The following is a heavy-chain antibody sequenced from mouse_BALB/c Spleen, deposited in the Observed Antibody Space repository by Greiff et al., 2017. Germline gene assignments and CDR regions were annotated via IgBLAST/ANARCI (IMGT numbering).Heavy chain of an antibody. D-gene: IGHD2-14*01. CDR2: ISYDGSN. J-gene: IGHJ3*01. V-gene: IGHV3-6*02. CDR3: ARDGGTGAY. Sequence: EVKLQESGPGLVKPSQSLSLTCSVTGYSITSGYYWNWIRQFPGNKLEWMGYISYDGSNNYNPSLKNRISITRDTSKNQFFLKLNSVTTEDTATYYCARDGGTGAYWGQGTLVTVSA. CDR1: GYSITSGYY.